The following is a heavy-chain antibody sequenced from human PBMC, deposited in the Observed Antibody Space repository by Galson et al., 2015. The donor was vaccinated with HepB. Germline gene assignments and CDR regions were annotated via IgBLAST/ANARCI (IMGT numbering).Heavy chain of an antibody. D-gene: IGHD3-22*01. V-gene: IGHV1-18*01. CDR2: ISAYNGNT. CDR3: ARDPGYYDSSGYYGDFDY. Sequence: SVKVSCKASGYTFTSYGISWVRQAPGQGLEWMGWISAYNGNTNYAQKLQGRVTMTTDTSTSTAYMELRSLRSDDTAVYYCARDPGYYDSSGYYGDFDYWGQGTLVTVSS. J-gene: IGHJ4*02. CDR1: GYTFTSYG.